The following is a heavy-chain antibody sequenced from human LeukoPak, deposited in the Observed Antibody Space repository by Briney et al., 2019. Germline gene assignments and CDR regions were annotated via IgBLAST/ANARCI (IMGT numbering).Heavy chain of an antibody. D-gene: IGHD2-21*01. V-gene: IGHV3-7*01. CDR1: GFTFNNYW. CDR3: ARVFGRSGDFYCGCECYHDY. Sequence: GGSLRLSCAASGFTFNNYWMSWVRQAPGKGLEWVANVKQDQAYYVDSVKGRFTVSRDDAKNSLFLQVNSLRAEDTAVYYCARVFGRSGDFYCGCECYHDYWGQGTLVTVSS. J-gene: IGHJ4*02. CDR2: VKQDQA.